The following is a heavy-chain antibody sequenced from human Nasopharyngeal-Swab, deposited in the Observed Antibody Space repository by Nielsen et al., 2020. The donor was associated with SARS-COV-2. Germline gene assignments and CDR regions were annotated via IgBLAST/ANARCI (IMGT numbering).Heavy chain of an antibody. Sequence: GGSLRLSCAASGFTFDDYAMHWVRQAPGKGLEWVSGISWNSGSIGYADSVKGRFTISRDNAKNSLYLQMNSLRAEDTALYYCAKDPLRYFDWPQAAFDYWGQGTLVTVSS. D-gene: IGHD3-9*01. CDR1: GFTFDDYA. V-gene: IGHV3-9*01. J-gene: IGHJ4*02. CDR2: ISWNSGSI. CDR3: AKDPLRYFDWPQAAFDY.